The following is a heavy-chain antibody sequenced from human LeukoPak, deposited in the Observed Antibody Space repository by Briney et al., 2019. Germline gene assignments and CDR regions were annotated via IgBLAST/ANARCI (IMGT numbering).Heavy chain of an antibody. V-gene: IGHV1-2*02. D-gene: IGHD5-18*01. J-gene: IGHJ5*02. CDR1: GYAFTDYY. CDR3: ATGGAYTYAFQNH. CDR2: IVPKSGVT. Sequence: ASVKVPCKASGYAFTDYYMHWVRQAPGQGLEWMGWIVPKSGVTNYAQRFQGSVTVTRDTSISTAYMELSRLTSDDTAVYYCATGGAYTYAFQNHWGQGTLVTVSS.